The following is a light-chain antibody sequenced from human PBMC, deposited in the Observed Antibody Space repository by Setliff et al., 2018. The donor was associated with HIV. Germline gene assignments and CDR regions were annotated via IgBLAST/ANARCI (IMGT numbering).Light chain of an antibody. J-gene: IGLJ1*01. Sequence: QSALAQPPSVSGAPGQRVSISCTGSSSNIGAGSDVHWYQQLPGTAPKLLIYGNKNRPSGVPERFSASNPGTSASLAITGLQAEDEADYYCQSYDSSLSGYVFGTGTKVTVL. CDR1: SSNIGAGSD. CDR2: GNK. V-gene: IGLV1-40*01. CDR3: QSYDSSLSGYV.